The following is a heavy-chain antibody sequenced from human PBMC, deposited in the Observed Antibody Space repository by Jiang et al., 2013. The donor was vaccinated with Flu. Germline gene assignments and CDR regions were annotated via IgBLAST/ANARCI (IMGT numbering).Heavy chain of an antibody. V-gene: IGHV3-23*01. CDR3: AKDRESAYVSVASDY. Sequence: QLLESGGGLVQPGGSLRLSCAASGFIFSDYAMSWVRQAPGKGLEWVSTISGSGSSTYYADSVKGRVTISRANSKNTLYLQMSSLRAEDTAVFYCAKDRESAYVSVASDYWGQ. J-gene: IGHJ4*02. CDR1: GFIFSDYA. D-gene: IGHD5-12*01. CDR2: ISGSGSST.